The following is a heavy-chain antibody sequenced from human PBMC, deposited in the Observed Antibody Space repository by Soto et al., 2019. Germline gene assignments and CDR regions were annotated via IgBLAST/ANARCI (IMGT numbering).Heavy chain of an antibody. CDR1: GFTFADYG. Sequence: PGGSLRLSCEASGFTFADYGMSWVRQAPGKGLEWVSGINWNDDSTGYADSVKGRFTISRDNAKKSLYLQMNSLRAEDTALYYCARDFRDGYNSHFDYWGQGALVTVSS. J-gene: IGHJ4*02. D-gene: IGHD5-12*01. CDR3: ARDFRDGYNSHFDY. CDR2: INWNDDST. V-gene: IGHV3-20*04.